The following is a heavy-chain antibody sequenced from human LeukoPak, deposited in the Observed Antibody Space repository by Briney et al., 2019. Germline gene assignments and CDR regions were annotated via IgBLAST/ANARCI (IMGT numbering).Heavy chain of an antibody. CDR1: GFIFDDYA. CDR2: ISWNSNTI. V-gene: IGHV3-9*01. J-gene: IGHJ6*03. D-gene: IGHD3-22*01. Sequence: GGSLRLSCAASGFIFDDYAMHWVREAPGKGLEWVSGISWNSNTIGYADSVKGRFTISRDNAKNTLYLQMNSLRAGDTAVYYCAKGSKLVVITRDHYMAVWGKGTTVTISS. CDR3: AKGSKLVVITRDHYMAV.